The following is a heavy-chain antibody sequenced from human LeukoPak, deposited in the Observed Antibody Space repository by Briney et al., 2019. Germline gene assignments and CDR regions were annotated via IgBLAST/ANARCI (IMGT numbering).Heavy chain of an antibody. Sequence: GASVKVSCKASGGTFSSYAISWVRQAPGQGLEWMGRIIPIFGTANYAQKFQGRVTITTDEFTSTAYMELSSLRSEDTAVYYCASDDRFFWFDPWGQGTLVTVSS. CDR3: ASDDRFFWFDP. CDR2: IIPIFGTA. D-gene: IGHD3-3*01. J-gene: IGHJ5*02. CDR1: GGTFSSYA. V-gene: IGHV1-69*05.